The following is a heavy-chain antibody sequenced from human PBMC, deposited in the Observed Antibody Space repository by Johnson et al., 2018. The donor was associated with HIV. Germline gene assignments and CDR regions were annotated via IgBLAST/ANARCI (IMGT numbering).Heavy chain of an antibody. J-gene: IGHJ3*02. V-gene: IGHV3-30*03. CDR2: ISNDGSDK. Sequence: QVQLVESGGGLVQPGGSLRLSCAASGFTFDDYTMHWVRQAPGKGLEWVAVISNDGSDKWYADSVQGRFTISRDNSKNTMYLQMNSLRAEDTAVYYCARGTTGQYHYDAFDIWGQGTMVTVSS. CDR3: ARGTTGQYHYDAFDI. D-gene: IGHD1-14*01. CDR1: GFTFDDYT.